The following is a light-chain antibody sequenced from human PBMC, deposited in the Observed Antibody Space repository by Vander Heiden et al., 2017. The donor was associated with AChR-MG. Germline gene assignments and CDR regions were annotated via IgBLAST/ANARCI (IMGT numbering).Light chain of an antibody. J-gene: IGKJ2*01. CDR1: QSVSSY. V-gene: IGKV3-11*01. Sequence: EIVLTQSPATLSLSPGERATLSCRASQSVSSYLAWYQQKPGQAPRLLIYDASNRATGIPARFSGSGSGTDFTLTISSLEPEEFAVYYCQQCSNWPQTFGQGTKLEIK. CDR2: DAS. CDR3: QQCSNWPQT.